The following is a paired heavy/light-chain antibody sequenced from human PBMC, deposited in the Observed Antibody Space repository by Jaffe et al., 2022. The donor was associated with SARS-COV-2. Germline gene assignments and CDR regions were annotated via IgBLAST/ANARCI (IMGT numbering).Light chain of an antibody. CDR3: QQYGSSPPGYT. Sequence: EIVLTQSPGTLSLSPGERATLSCRASQSVSSSYLAWYQQKPGQAPRLLIYGASSRATGIPDRFSGSGSGTDFTLTISRLEPEDFAVYYCQQYGSSPPGYTFGQGTKLEIK. CDR1: QSVSSSY. V-gene: IGKV3-20*01. J-gene: IGKJ2*01. CDR2: GAS.
Heavy chain of an antibody. Sequence: QVQLVESGGGVVQPGRSLRLSCAASGFTFSSYAMHWVRQAPGKGLEWVAVISYDGSNKYYADSVKGRFTISRDNSKNTLYLQMNSLRAEDTAVYYCARPSHDYTPNDAFDIWGQGTMVTVSS. D-gene: IGHD4-4*01. CDR1: GFTFSSYA. CDR2: ISYDGSNK. V-gene: IGHV3-30-3*01. J-gene: IGHJ3*02. CDR3: ARPSHDYTPNDAFDI.